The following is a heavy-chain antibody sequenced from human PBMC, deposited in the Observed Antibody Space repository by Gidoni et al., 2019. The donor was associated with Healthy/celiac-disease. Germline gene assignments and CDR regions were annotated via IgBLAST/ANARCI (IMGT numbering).Heavy chain of an antibody. J-gene: IGHJ4*02. CDR3: AKDRVGYCSGGSCYAMGR. Sequence: QVQLVESGGGVVQPGRSLRLSCAASGFTFSSYGMYWVRQAPGKGLECVAGSSYDGSNKYYADSVQVRFTISIDNSKNTLYLQMNSLRAEDSAVYYCAKDRVGYCSGGSCYAMGRWGQGTLVTVSS. CDR1: GFTFSSYG. V-gene: IGHV3-30*18. D-gene: IGHD2-15*01. CDR2: SSYDGSNK.